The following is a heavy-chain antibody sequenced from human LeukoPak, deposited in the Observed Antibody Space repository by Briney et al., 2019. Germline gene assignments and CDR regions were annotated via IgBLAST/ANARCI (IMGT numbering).Heavy chain of an antibody. V-gene: IGHV3-23*01. CDR2: ISASGGST. CDR3: AKGLVPAAIRVVDY. D-gene: IGHD2-2*01. J-gene: IGHJ4*02. CDR1: GFTFSSYS. Sequence: GGSLRLSCAASGFTFSSYSMNWVRQAPGKGLEWVSAISASGGSTYYADSVKGRFTISRDNSQNTLYLQVNSLRAEDTAVYYCAKGLVPAAIRVVDYWGQGTLVTVSS.